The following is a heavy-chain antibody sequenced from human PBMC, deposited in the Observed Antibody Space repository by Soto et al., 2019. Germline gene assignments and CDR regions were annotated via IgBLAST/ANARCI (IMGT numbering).Heavy chain of an antibody. CDR2: ISSSSSYI. Sequence: GGSLRLSCAASGFTFSSYSMNWVRQAPGKGLEWVSSISSSSSYIYYADSVKGRFTISRDNANNSLYLQMNSLRAEDTAVYYCARGLRVTSHTIDYWGQGTLVTVSS. D-gene: IGHD4-4*01. V-gene: IGHV3-21*01. CDR3: ARGLRVTSHTIDY. CDR1: GFTFSSYS. J-gene: IGHJ4*02.